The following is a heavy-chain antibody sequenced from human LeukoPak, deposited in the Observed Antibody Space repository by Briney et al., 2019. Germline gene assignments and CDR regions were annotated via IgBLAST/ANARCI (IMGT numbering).Heavy chain of an antibody. V-gene: IGHV1-2*02. CDR2: INPNSGGT. CDR1: GYTFTGYY. D-gene: IGHD1-26*01. Sequence: ASVKVSCKASGYTFTGYYMHWVRQAPGQGLEWMGWINPNSGGTNYAQKFQGRVTMTRDTSISTAYVELSRLRSDDTAVYYCARGRKIVGATNFDYWGQGTLVTVSS. CDR3: ARGRKIVGATNFDY. J-gene: IGHJ4*02.